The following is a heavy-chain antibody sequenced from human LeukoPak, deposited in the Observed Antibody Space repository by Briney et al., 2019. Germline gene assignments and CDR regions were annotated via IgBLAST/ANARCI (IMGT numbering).Heavy chain of an antibody. J-gene: IGHJ4*02. D-gene: IGHD6-19*01. CDR2: IIPMFGIA. V-gene: IGHV1-69*01. Sequence: SVKVSCKASGGTFSRYAISWVRQAPGQGLECMGGIIPMFGIANYAQKFQGRVTITADESTSTAYMELSSLRSEDTAVYCCARDRPYTGGWRGFDYWGQGTLVTVSS. CDR3: ARDRPYTGGWRGFDY. CDR1: GGTFSRYA.